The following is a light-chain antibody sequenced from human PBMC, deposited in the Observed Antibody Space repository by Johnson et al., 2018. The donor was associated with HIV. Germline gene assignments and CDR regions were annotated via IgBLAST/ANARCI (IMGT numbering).Light chain of an antibody. V-gene: IGLV1-51*01. CDR2: DNS. Sequence: QSVLTQPPSVSAAPGQKVTISCSGSSSNIGNNYVSWYQQLPGTAPKVLIYDNSKRPSGIPDRFSGSTSGTSATLVITGLQTGDEADYYCVTWDNSLSVYVFGTGTTVTVL. CDR1: SSNIGNNY. J-gene: IGLJ1*01. CDR3: VTWDNSLSVYV.